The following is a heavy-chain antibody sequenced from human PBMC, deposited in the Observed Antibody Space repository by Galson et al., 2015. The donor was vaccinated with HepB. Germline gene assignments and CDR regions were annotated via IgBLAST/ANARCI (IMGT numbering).Heavy chain of an antibody. J-gene: IGHJ6*02. CDR1: GGTFSSYT. D-gene: IGHD6-19*01. CDR3: ARDRNSSGWYSHYYYGMDV. Sequence: SVKVSCKASGGTFSSYTISWVRQAPGQGLEWMGRIIPILGIANYAQKFQGRVTITADKSTSTAYMELSSLRSEDTAVYYCARDRNSSGWYSHYYYGMDVWGQGTTVTVSS. V-gene: IGHV1-69*04. CDR2: IIPILGIA.